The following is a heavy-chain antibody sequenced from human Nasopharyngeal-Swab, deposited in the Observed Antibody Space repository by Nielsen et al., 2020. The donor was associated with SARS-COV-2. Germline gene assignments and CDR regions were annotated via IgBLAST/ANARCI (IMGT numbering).Heavy chain of an antibody. Sequence: SVTVSCKTSGGTFSSYGISWFRQAPGQGLEWMGGIIPILPITNYAQKFRDRVTITADTSTSTAYMELSSLRSEDTATYYCARGGWLRRDYYYVYYYMDVWGKGTTVTVSS. V-gene: IGHV1-69*10. D-gene: IGHD5-24*01. J-gene: IGHJ6*03. CDR1: GGTFSSYG. CDR3: ARGGWLRRDYYYVYYYMDV. CDR2: IIPILPIT.